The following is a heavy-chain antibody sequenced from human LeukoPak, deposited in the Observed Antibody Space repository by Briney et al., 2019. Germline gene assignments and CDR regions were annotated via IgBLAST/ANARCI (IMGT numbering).Heavy chain of an antibody. D-gene: IGHD6-13*01. Sequence: GGSLRLSCAASGFTFSTYSMNWVRQAPGKGLEWASSISSSSSYIYYADSVKGRFTISRDNAKTSLYLQMNSLRAEDTAVYYCARGHIAAAAYFDYWGQGTLVTVSS. CDR1: GFTFSTYS. V-gene: IGHV3-21*01. CDR2: ISSSSSYI. CDR3: ARGHIAAAAYFDY. J-gene: IGHJ4*02.